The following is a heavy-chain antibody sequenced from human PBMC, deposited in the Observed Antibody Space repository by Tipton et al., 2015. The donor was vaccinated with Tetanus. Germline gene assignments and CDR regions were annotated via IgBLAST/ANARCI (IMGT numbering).Heavy chain of an antibody. V-gene: IGHV4-59*08. D-gene: IGHD2-15*01. CDR2: VFHTGIT. Sequence: TLSLTCAVSGGSITSYYISWIRQFPGKELQWIGNVFHTGITNYNPSLESRVTMSVDTAKNQCSLSLTSVTAADTAVYFCVRLACAGGSCYDDSWGQGSLVTVSP. CDR1: GGSITSYY. J-gene: IGHJ4*02. CDR3: VRLACAGGSCYDDS.